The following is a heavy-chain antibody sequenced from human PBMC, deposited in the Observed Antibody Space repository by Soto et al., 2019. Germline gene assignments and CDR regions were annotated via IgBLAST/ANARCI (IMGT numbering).Heavy chain of an antibody. CDR3: ARGRPLWHFDY. CDR2: IYSGGST. D-gene: IGHD3-10*01. V-gene: IGHV3-53*01. CDR1: GFTVSSNY. J-gene: IGHJ4*02. Sequence: GGSLRLSCAASGFTVSSNYMSWVRQAPGKGLEWVSVIYSGGSTYYADSVKGRFTISRDNSKNTLYLQMNSLRAEDTAVYYCARGRPLWHFDYWGQGTLVTVSS.